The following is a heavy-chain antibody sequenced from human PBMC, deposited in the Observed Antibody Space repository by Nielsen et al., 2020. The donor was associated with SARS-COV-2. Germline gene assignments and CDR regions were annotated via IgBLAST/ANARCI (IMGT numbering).Heavy chain of an antibody. J-gene: IGHJ5*02. D-gene: IGHD3-10*01. Sequence: SETLSLTCAVYGGSFSGYYWSWIRQPPGKGLEWIGEINHSGSTNYNPSLKSRVTISVDTSKNQFSLKLSSVTAADTAVYYCARGGGGWLWGVNWFDPWGQGTLVTVSS. V-gene: IGHV4-34*01. CDR1: GGSFSGYY. CDR3: ARGGGGWLWGVNWFDP. CDR2: INHSGST.